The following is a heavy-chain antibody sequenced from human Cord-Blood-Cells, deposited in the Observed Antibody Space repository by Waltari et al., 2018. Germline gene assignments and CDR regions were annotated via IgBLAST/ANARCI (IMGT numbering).Heavy chain of an antibody. CDR2: INPNSGGT. CDR3: ARDLRWGSEWLVTAVDS. V-gene: IGHV1-2*02. Sequence: QVQLVQSGAEVKKPGASVKVSCKASGYTFPGYYMHWVRQAPGQGLEGMGWINPNSGGTNYAQKFQGRVTMTRDTSIRTAYMELSRLRSDDTAVYYCARDLRWGSEWLVTAVDSWGQGTMVTVSS. J-gene: IGHJ3*02. CDR1: GYTFPGYY. D-gene: IGHD5-18*01.